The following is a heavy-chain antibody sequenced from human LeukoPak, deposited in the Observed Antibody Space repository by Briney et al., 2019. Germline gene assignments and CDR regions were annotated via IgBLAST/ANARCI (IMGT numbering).Heavy chain of an antibody. V-gene: IGHV3-48*01. J-gene: IGHJ4*02. CDR3: ARVGSNQWLDY. D-gene: IGHD6-19*01. CDR1: GFTLSSYS. Sequence: PGGSLRLSCAASGFTLSSYSMNWVRQAPGKGLEWVSYISGGSSTIYNADSVKGRFTISRDNAKNLLYPLMDTLRAEDTAVYYCARVGSNQWLDYWGQGTLVTVSS. CDR2: ISGGSSTI.